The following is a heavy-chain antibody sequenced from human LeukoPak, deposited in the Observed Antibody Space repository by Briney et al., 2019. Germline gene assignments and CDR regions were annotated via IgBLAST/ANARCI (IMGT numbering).Heavy chain of an antibody. J-gene: IGHJ6*03. CDR1: GGTFSSYA. D-gene: IGHD5-18*01. Sequence: SVKVPCKASGGTFSSYAISRVRQAPGQGLEWMGGIIPIFGTANYAQKFQGRVTITTDESTSTAYMDLLRSEDAAVYYCARGVRYSYGYYYYMDVWGKGTTVTVSS. CDR2: IIPIFGTA. V-gene: IGHV1-69*05. CDR3: ARGVRYSYGYYYYMDV.